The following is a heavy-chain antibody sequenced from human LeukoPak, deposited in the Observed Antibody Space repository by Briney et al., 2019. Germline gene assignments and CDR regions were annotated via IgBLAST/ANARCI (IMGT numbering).Heavy chain of an antibody. CDR2: ISYDGSNK. V-gene: IGHV3-30-3*01. D-gene: IGHD3-16*01. CDR1: GFTFSSYA. CDR3: ARGLLLGERTTVDY. J-gene: IGHJ4*02. Sequence: GGSLRLSCAASGFTFSSYAMHWVRQAPGKGLEWVAVISYDGSNKYYADSVKGRFTISRDNSKKTLYLQMNSLRAEDTAVYYCARGLLLGERTTVDYWGQGTLVTVSS.